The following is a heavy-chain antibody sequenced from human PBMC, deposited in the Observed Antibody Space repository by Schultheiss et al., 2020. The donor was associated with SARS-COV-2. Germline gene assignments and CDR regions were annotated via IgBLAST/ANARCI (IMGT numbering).Heavy chain of an antibody. CDR2: IYTSGST. Sequence: SETLSLTCTVSGGSISSGSYYWGWNRQPAGKGLEWIGRIYTSGSTDYNPSLKSRVTIALDTSKSQFSLRLNSVTAADTAVYYCARDSQLANYYYCMDVWGKGTTVTVSS. CDR1: GGSISSGSYY. J-gene: IGHJ6*03. CDR3: ARDSQLANYYYCMDV. D-gene: IGHD6-13*01. V-gene: IGHV4-61*02.